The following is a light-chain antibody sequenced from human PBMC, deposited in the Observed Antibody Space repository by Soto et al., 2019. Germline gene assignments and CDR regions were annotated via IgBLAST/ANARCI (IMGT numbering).Light chain of an antibody. J-gene: IGKJ5*01. CDR2: GAS. V-gene: IGKV3D-20*02. CDR3: KQRSNWPIT. Sequence: EIVLTQSPGTLSLSPGERATLSCRASQSVSSSYLAWYQQKPGQAPRLLIYGASSRATGIPDRFSGSGSGTDFTLTISTLEPEDFALYYCKQRSNWPITFGQGTRLEIK. CDR1: QSVSSSY.